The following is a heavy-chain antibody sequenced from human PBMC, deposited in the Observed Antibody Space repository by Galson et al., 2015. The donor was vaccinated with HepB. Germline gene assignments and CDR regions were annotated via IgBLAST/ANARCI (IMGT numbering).Heavy chain of an antibody. Sequence: SLRLSCAASGFTFSSYGMRWVRQAPGKGLEWVSGISGSGGSTYYAASVKGRFTISRDNSKNTLDLQMNSLRAEDTALYYCAKDLPSGRYPYDYHRHGMDVWGQGTTVTVSS. J-gene: IGHJ6*02. CDR2: ISGSGGST. V-gene: IGHV3-23*01. CDR3: AKDLPSGRYPYDYHRHGMDV. CDR1: GFTFSSYG. D-gene: IGHD1-26*01.